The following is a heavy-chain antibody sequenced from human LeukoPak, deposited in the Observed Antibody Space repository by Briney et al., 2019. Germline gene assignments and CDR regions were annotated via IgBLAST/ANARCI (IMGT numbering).Heavy chain of an antibody. V-gene: IGHV3-23*01. J-gene: IGHJ4*02. Sequence: GGSLRLSCAASGFTSSSYAMSWVRQAPGKGLEWVSAISGSGGSTYYADSVKGRFTISRDNSKNTLYLQMNSLRAEDTAVYYCAKNRLNIVVVPAAITLDYWGQGTLDTVSS. D-gene: IGHD2-2*01. CDR1: GFTSSSYA. CDR3: AKNRLNIVVVPAAITLDY. CDR2: ISGSGGST.